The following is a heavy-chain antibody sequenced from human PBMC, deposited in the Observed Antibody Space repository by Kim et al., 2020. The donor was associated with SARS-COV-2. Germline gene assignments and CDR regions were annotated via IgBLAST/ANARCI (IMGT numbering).Heavy chain of an antibody. CDR3: TTDGAVVTPEYYYYYGMDV. V-gene: IGHV3-15*01. CDR2: IKSKTDGGTT. CDR1: GFTFSNAW. Sequence: GGSLRLSCAASGFTFSNAWMSWVRQAPGKGLEWVGRIKSKTDGGTTDYAAPVKGRFTISRDDSKNTLYLQMNSLKTEDTAVYYCTTDGAVVTPEYYYYYGMDVWGQGTTVTVSS. D-gene: IGHD2-21*02. J-gene: IGHJ6*02.